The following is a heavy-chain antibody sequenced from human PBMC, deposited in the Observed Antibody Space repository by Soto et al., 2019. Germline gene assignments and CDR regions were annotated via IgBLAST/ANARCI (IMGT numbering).Heavy chain of an antibody. CDR2: IIPIFDTA. CDR3: ARHDCISSSCYYYYYYGMDV. V-gene: IGHV1-69*13. CDR1: GYTLTELS. Sequence: SVKVSWKVSGYTLTELSMHWVRQAPGKGLEWMGGIIPIFDTANYAQKFQGRVTITADESTSTAYMELSSLRSEDTAVYYCARHDCISSSCYYYYYYGMDVWGQGTTVTVSS. D-gene: IGHD2-2*01. J-gene: IGHJ6*02.